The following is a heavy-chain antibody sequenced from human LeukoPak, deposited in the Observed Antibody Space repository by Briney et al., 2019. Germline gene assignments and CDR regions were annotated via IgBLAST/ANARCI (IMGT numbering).Heavy chain of an antibody. V-gene: IGHV4-38-2*02. CDR2: IYHSGST. CDR3: ARTSTAWFDP. Sequence: SETLSLTCTVSGYSISSGYYWGWIRQPPGKGLEWIGSIYHSGSTYYSPSLKSRVTISVDTSKNQFSLKLSSVTAADTAVYYCARTSTAWFDPWGQGTLVTVSS. J-gene: IGHJ5*02. D-gene: IGHD2-2*01. CDR1: GYSISSGYY.